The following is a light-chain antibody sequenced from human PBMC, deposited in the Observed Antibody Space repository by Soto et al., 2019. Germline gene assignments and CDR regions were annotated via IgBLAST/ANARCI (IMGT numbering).Light chain of an antibody. CDR2: LAS. Sequence: EIVFRQSPATLSSFPGDRVTLSCRASQAVNTRLAWYQHKPGQAPRLLIYLASNRAAGVPARFSGSGSGTDFTLTISGVEPEDFAVYYCHQRQSWPRTFGQGTKVDIK. CDR1: QAVNTR. V-gene: IGKV3-11*01. CDR3: HQRQSWPRT. J-gene: IGKJ1*01.